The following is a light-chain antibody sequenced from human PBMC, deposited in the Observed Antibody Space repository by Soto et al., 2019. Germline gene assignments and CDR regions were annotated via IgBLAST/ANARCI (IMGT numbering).Light chain of an antibody. CDR2: GAS. CDR1: QIVSSN. J-gene: IGKJ1*01. V-gene: IGKV3-20*01. CDR3: QQYGNSPQT. Sequence: EVVMTQSPATLSVSPVERATLSCRASQIVSSNLAWYQQKPGQAPRLLIYGASSRATGIPNRFSGSGSGTDFTLTISRLEPEDFAVYYCQQYGNSPQTFGQGTKVDI.